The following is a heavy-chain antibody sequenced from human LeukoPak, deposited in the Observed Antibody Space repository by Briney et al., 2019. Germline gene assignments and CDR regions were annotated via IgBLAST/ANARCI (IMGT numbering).Heavy chain of an antibody. Sequence: WASVKVSCKASGGTFSSYAISWVRQAPGQGLEWMGGIIPIFGTANYAQKFQGRVTITTDESTSTAYMELSSLRSEDTAVYYCARDPLGELGTPTLLDAIDIWGQGTMVTVSS. CDR2: IIPIFGTA. V-gene: IGHV1-69*05. CDR3: ARDPLGELGTPTLLDAIDI. D-gene: IGHD7-27*01. CDR1: GGTFSSYA. J-gene: IGHJ3*02.